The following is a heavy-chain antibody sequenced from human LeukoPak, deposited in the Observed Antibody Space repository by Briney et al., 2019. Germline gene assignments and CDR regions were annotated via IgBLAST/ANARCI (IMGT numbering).Heavy chain of an antibody. CDR1: GGSISSHY. CDR2: IYCSGST. J-gene: IGHJ5*02. D-gene: IGHD2-21*02. Sequence: LEALSLTCTVSGGSISSHYWSWIRQPPGKGLEWIGYIYCSGSTNYNPSLKSRVTISVDTSKNQFSLKLSSVTAADTAVYYCARDTAWFDPWGQGTLVTVSS. V-gene: IGHV4-59*11. CDR3: ARDTAWFDP.